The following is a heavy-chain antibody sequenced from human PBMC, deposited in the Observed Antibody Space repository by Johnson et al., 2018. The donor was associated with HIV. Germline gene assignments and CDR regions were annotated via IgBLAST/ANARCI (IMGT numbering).Heavy chain of an antibody. Sequence: QVQLVESGGGVVQPGRSLRLSCAASGFTFSNYAIHWVRQAPGKGLEWVAVISYDGSNKYYADSVKGRFTISRDNSKNTLSLQMNSLRAEDTAVYYCVYDSSGYYAFDMWGQGTMVTVSS. CDR2: ISYDGSNK. CDR3: VYDSSGYYAFDM. CDR1: GFTFSNYA. D-gene: IGHD3-22*01. J-gene: IGHJ3*02. V-gene: IGHV3-30*04.